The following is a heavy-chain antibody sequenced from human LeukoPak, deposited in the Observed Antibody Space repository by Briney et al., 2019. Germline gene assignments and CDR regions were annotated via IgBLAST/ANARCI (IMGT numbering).Heavy chain of an antibody. J-gene: IGHJ5*02. CDR1: GFSLTSSGVG. Sequence: SGPTLVKPTQTLTLTCTFSGFSLTSSGVGVAWIRQTPGTALEWLALIYWNDDKRYSPSLKSRLSITKDTPKNQVVLTMTNMDPVDTGTYYCAHRLGYCDTTTCYSNWFDPWGQGTLVTVSS. V-gene: IGHV2-5*01. CDR3: AHRLGYCDTTTCYSNWFDP. CDR2: IYWNDDK. D-gene: IGHD2-2*02.